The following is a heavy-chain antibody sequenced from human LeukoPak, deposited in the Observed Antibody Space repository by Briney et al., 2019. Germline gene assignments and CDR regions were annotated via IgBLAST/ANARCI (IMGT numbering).Heavy chain of an antibody. J-gene: IGHJ5*02. V-gene: IGHV1-69*13. Sequence: SVKVSYKASGGTFSSYAISWVRQAPGQGLEWMGGLIPIFGTANYAQKFQGRVTITADESTSTAYMELSSLGSEDTAVYYCARSVGYSSSWYDGWFDPWGQGTLVTVSS. CDR1: GGTFSSYA. D-gene: IGHD6-13*01. CDR3: ARSVGYSSSWYDGWFDP. CDR2: LIPIFGTA.